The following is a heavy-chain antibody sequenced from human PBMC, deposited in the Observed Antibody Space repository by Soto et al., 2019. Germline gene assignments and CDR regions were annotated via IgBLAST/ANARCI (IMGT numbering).Heavy chain of an antibody. J-gene: IGHJ4*02. V-gene: IGHV3-48*03. CDR2: ISSSGITT. Sequence: GGSLRLSCEASGFNFRNFEMNWVRKAPGKGLEWISYISSSGITTYYADFAEGRFTISRDNAKESLYLHLNSLRVDDTAVYYCARYGTRADWWGLGTQVTV. D-gene: IGHD1-1*01. CDR1: GFNFRNFE. CDR3: ARYGTRADW.